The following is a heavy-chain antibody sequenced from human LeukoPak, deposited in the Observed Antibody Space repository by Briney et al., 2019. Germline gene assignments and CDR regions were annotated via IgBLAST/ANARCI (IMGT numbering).Heavy chain of an antibody. CDR1: GYTFTGYY. CDR3: ARSPVGSSALGY. D-gene: IGHD3-10*01. Sequence: ASVKVSCKASGYTFTGYYMHWVRQAPGQGLEWVGWTNPNSGGTNYAQKFQGRVTMTRDTSISTAYMELSRLRSDDTAVYYCARSPVGSSALGYWGQGTLVTVSS. J-gene: IGHJ4*02. V-gene: IGHV1-2*02. CDR2: TNPNSGGT.